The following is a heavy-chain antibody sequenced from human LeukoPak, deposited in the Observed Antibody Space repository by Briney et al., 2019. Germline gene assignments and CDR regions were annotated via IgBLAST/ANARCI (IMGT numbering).Heavy chain of an antibody. CDR1: GFTVSSNY. Sequence: PGGSLRPSCAASGFTVSSNYMSWVRQAPGKGLEWVSIICRSASTYYADSVKGRFTISRDNSKNTLYLEMNSLRAEDTAVYYCARGYYDRSGCFDYWGQGSLVTVSS. J-gene: IGHJ4*02. CDR3: ARGYYDRSGCFDY. CDR2: ICRSAST. D-gene: IGHD3-22*01. V-gene: IGHV3-53*01.